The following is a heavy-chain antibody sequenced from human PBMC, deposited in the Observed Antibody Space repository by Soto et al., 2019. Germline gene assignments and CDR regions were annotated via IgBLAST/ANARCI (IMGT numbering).Heavy chain of an antibody. V-gene: IGHV1-69*01. D-gene: IGHD3-22*01. CDR1: GGTFSSYA. CDR3: ARSYYDSSGYSGSYWYFDL. J-gene: IGHJ2*01. CDR2: IIPIVGTA. Sequence: QVQLVQSGAEVKKPGSSVKVSCKASGGTFSSYAISWVRQAPGQGLEWMGGIIPIVGTANYAQKFQGRVTITADESTSTAYMELSSLRSEDTAVYYCARSYYDSSGYSGSYWYFDLWGRGTLVTVSS.